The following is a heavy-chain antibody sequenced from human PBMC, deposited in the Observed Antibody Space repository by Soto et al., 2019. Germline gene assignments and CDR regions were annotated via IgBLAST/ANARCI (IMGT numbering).Heavy chain of an antibody. CDR1: GFTVSNNY. V-gene: IGHV3-53*01. J-gene: IGHJ4*02. CDR2: IYSGGYT. D-gene: IGHD6-19*01. Sequence: GGSLRLSCAVSGFTVSNNYMSWVRQAPGKGLEGVSVIYSGGYTAYGDSVKGRFTISRDNSKNTLYLQMNSLRADDTAVYYCARPTGYSSGWYGYWGQGTLVTVSS. CDR3: ARPTGYSSGWYGY.